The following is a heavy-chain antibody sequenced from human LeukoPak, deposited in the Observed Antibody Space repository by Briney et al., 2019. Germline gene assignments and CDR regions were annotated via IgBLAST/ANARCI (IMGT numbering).Heavy chain of an antibody. D-gene: IGHD4-17*01. Sequence: GGSLRLSCAASGFTFSKHAMHWVRQAPGKGLEWVAVISFDGSNKYYADSVKGRFTISRDNSKNTLYLQMNSLRAEDTAVYYCARGRYGDENDNWFDPWGQGTLVTVSS. CDR2: ISFDGSNK. CDR1: GFTFSKHA. CDR3: ARGRYGDENDNWFDP. V-gene: IGHV3-30*04. J-gene: IGHJ5*02.